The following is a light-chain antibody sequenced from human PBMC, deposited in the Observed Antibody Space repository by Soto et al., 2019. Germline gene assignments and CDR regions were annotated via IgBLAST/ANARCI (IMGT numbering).Light chain of an antibody. CDR3: QQTNGFPT. CDR2: EAS. J-gene: IGKJ4*01. CDR1: QAITNW. V-gene: IGKV1-12*01. Sequence: DIQMTQSPSSVSASVGDRVTITCRASQAITNWLAWYQQKPGKAPELLIYEASTLHSEVPSRFSGSGSGTDFTLTISSLQPDDFATYYCQQTNGFPTFVGGTKVEIK.